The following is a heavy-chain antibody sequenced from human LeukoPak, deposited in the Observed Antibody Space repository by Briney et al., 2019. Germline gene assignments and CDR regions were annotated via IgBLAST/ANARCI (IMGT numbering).Heavy chain of an antibody. J-gene: IGHJ4*02. D-gene: IGHD4-17*01. V-gene: IGHV3-74*01. CDR2: INSDGSST. CDR1: GFTFSSYW. CDR3: ARDPPYGDYAYYFDY. Sequence: GGSLRLSCAASGFTFSSYWIHWVRQAPGKGLVWVSGINSDGSSTSYADSVKGRFTISRDNAKNTLYLQMNSLRAEDTAVYYCARDPPYGDYAYYFDYWGQGTLVTVSS.